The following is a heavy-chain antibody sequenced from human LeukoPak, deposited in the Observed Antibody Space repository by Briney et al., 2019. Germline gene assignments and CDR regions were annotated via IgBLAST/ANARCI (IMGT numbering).Heavy chain of an antibody. CDR3: ARSMARGVIAVYYYYYMDV. J-gene: IGHJ6*03. CDR2: IYYSGST. CDR1: GGSISSSSYY. V-gene: IGHV4-39*07. D-gene: IGHD3-10*01. Sequence: PSETLSLTCTVSGGSISSSSYYWGWIRQPPGKGLEWIGSIYYSGSTYYNPSLKSRVTISVDTSKNQFSLKLSSVTAADTAVYYCARSMARGVIAVYYYYYMDVWGKGTTVTVSS.